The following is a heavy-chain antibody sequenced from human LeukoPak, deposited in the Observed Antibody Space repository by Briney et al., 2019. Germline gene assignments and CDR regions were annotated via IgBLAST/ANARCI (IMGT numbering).Heavy chain of an antibody. D-gene: IGHD3-22*01. CDR1: GFTFSSYS. Sequence: GGSLRLSCAVSGFTFSSYSMNWVRQAPGKGLEWVSSISSSSSYIYYADSVKGRFTIVRDNAKNSLYLQMNRLRAEDTAVYYCARDSTYYYDSSGYPPDYWGQGTLVTVSS. CDR3: ARDSTYYYDSSGYPPDY. V-gene: IGHV3-21*01. CDR2: ISSSSSYI. J-gene: IGHJ4*02.